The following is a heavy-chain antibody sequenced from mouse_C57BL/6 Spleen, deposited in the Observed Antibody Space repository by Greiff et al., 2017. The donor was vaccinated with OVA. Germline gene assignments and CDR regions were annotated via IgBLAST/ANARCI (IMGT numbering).Heavy chain of an antibody. D-gene: IGHD1-1*01. V-gene: IGHV1-82*01. J-gene: IGHJ3*01. Sequence: SGPELVKPGASVKISCKASGYAFSSSWMNWVKQRPGKGLEWIGRIYPGDGDTNYNGKFKGKATLTADKSSSTAYMQLSSLTSEDSAVYFCAREHYGSSETYWGQGTLVTVSA. CDR3: AREHYGSSETY. CDR2: IYPGDGDT. CDR1: GYAFSSSW.